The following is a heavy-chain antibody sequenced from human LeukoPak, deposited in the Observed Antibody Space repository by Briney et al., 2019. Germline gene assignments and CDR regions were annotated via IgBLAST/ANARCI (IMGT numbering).Heavy chain of an antibody. Sequence: PGGSLRLSCAASGFTFDDYDMSWVRQAPGKGLEWVSGINWNGGSTGYADSVKGRFTTSRDNAKNSLYLQMNSLRAEDTALYYCAREGLLVATSAIVGTFDVWGQGTMVTVSS. CDR3: AREGLLVATSAIVGTFDV. CDR2: INWNGGST. V-gene: IGHV3-20*04. J-gene: IGHJ3*01. CDR1: GFTFDDYD. D-gene: IGHD1-26*01.